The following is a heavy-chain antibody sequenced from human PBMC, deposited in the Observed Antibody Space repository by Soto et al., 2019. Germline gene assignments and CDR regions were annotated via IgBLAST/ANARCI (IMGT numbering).Heavy chain of an antibody. CDR2: INAGNGNT. CDR3: ARALAVAGDYYYYMDV. J-gene: IGHJ6*03. Sequence: ASVKVSCKASGYTFTSYAMHWVRQAPGQRLEWMGWINAGNGNTKYSQKFQGRVTITRDTSASTAYMELSSLRSEDTAVYYCARALAVAGDYYYYMDVWGKGTTVTVSS. CDR1: GYTFTSYA. V-gene: IGHV1-3*01. D-gene: IGHD6-19*01.